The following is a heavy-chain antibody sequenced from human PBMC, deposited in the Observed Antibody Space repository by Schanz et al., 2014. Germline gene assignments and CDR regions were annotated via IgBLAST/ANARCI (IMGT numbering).Heavy chain of an antibody. D-gene: IGHD1-26*01. V-gene: IGHV3-33*01. CDR1: GFTFRSYG. CDR2: ISYDGSSK. Sequence: QVQLVESGGGVVQPGRSLRLSCAASGFTFRSYGMHWVRQAPGKGLEWVALISYDGSSKNHADSVQGRFTISRDNAKNSLYLQMNSLRAEDTAVYYCARDSGSHYLVDYWGQGTLVTVSS. J-gene: IGHJ4*02. CDR3: ARDSGSHYLVDY.